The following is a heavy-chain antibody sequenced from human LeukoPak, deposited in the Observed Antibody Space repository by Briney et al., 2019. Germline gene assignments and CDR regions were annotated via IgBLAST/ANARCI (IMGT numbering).Heavy chain of an antibody. CDR3: ARVVEGGVDV. CDR2: IYSGGST. J-gene: IGHJ6*04. CDR1: GFTVSSNY. V-gene: IGHV3-53*01. D-gene: IGHD2-2*01. Sequence: PGGSLRLSCAASGFTVSSNYMSWVRQAPGKGLEWVSVIYSGGSTYYADSVKGRFTISRDNAKNSLYLQMNSLRAEDTAVYYCARVVEGGVDVWGKGTTVTVSS.